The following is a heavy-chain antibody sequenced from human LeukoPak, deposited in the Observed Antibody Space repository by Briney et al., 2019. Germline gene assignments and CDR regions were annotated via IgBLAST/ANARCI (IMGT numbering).Heavy chain of an antibody. J-gene: IGHJ1*01. CDR3: VRLGRDGYTYGAAY. CDR2: INWNGGST. Sequence: GGSLRLSCAGSGYSFDDYGMRWVRQAPGKGLEWFAGINWNGGSTGYAASVKGRCTISRDNAKNALYLEMNSLRAEDTAFYYCVRLGRDGYTYGAAYWGLGTLVTVSS. D-gene: IGHD5-24*01. CDR1: GYSFDDYG. V-gene: IGHV3-20*04.